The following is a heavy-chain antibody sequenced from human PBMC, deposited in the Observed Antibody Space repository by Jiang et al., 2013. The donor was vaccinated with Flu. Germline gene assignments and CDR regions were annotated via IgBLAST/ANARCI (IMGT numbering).Heavy chain of an antibody. D-gene: IGHD2-15*01. Sequence: PGLVKPSETLSLTCTVSGGSITSNYWSWIRQPPGKGLEWIGYIYYSGSTNYNPSLKSRVTISVDTAKNQFSLKLSSVTAADTAVYYCAKKGGSCYYGDRCGGWFDPWGQGTLVTVSS. CDR1: GGSITSNY. V-gene: IGHV4-59*08. J-gene: IGHJ5*02. CDR2: IYYSGST. CDR3: AKKGGSCYYGDRCGGWFDP.